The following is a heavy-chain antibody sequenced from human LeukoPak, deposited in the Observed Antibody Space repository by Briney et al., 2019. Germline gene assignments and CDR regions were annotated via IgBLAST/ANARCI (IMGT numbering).Heavy chain of an antibody. Sequence: GASVKVSCKASGYTFTSYGISWVRQAPGQGLEWMGWISAYNGNTNYAQKLQGRVTMTTDTSTSTAYMELRSLRSDDTAMYYCARVESTEGSSWCREFDHWGQGTLVTVSS. CDR2: ISAYNGNT. CDR1: GYTFTSYG. CDR3: ARVESTEGSSWCREFDH. V-gene: IGHV1-18*01. D-gene: IGHD6-13*01. J-gene: IGHJ4*02.